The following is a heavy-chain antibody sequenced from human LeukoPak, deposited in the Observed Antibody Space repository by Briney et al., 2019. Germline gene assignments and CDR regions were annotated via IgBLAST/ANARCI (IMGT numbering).Heavy chain of an antibody. D-gene: IGHD5-24*01. V-gene: IGHV1-2*02. Sequence: ASVKVSCKASGYTFTSYAMHWVRQAPGQALEWMGWITPSGGTNYQEKFQGRVAITRDTSITTAYMDLSRLTSDDTAVYYCARDRYGDGFAHFDYWGQGALVTVSS. CDR1: GYTFTSYA. CDR3: ARDRYGDGFAHFDY. CDR2: ITPSGGT. J-gene: IGHJ4*02.